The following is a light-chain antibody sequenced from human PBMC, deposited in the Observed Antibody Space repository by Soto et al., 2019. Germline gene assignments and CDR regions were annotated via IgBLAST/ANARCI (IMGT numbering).Light chain of an antibody. CDR2: GAS. J-gene: IGKJ1*01. V-gene: IGKV3-20*01. CDR3: QQYGSLSWT. CDR1: QSVSTYY. Sequence: EIVLTQSPGTLSLSPGERATLSCRASQSVSTYYLAWYQQKPGQAPRIIIFGASGRATGIPYRFSGSGSGTDFTLTITSLEPEDFAVYYCQQYGSLSWTFGQGTKVDIK.